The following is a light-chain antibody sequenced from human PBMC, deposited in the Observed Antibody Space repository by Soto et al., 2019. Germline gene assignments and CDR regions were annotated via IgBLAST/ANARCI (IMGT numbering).Light chain of an antibody. Sequence: EIVLTQSPGTLSLSPGERATLSCRASQSISSTYLAWYRQKPGQAPRLLIYAASSRATGIPDRFSGSGSGTDFTLTISRLEPEDFAVYYCHKYYASSWTFAHGTKVDTK. J-gene: IGKJ1*01. CDR2: AAS. CDR1: QSISSTY. CDR3: HKYYASSWT. V-gene: IGKV3-20*01.